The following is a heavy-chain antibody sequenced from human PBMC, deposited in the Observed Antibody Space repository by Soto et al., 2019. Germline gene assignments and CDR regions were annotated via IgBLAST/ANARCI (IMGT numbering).Heavy chain of an antibody. D-gene: IGHD4-17*01. J-gene: IGHJ4*02. V-gene: IGHV5-10-1*01. CDR3: ARHRLRETTLDY. Sequence: PGESLKITCKGSGYSFTSNWISWVRQMPGKGLEWMGRNDPSDSYTNYSTSFQGHVTISTDKSISTAYLHWSSLKASDTAIFYCARHRLRETTLDYWGQGTLVTVSS. CDR1: GYSFTSNW. CDR2: NDPSDSYT.